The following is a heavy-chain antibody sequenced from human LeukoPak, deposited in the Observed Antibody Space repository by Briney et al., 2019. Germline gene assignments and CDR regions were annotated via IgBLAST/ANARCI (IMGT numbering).Heavy chain of an antibody. CDR2: ISGSGGST. J-gene: IGHJ6*02. Sequence: PGGSLRLSCAPSGFTFSSYSMSWVRQAPGKGLEWVSGISGSGGSTYYADSVKGRFTISRDNSKNTLYLQMNSLRAEDTAVYYCARDPDSSGYYPIYYYGMDVWGQGTTVTVSS. CDR3: ARDPDSSGYYPIYYYGMDV. CDR1: GFTFSSYS. D-gene: IGHD3-22*01. V-gene: IGHV3-23*01.